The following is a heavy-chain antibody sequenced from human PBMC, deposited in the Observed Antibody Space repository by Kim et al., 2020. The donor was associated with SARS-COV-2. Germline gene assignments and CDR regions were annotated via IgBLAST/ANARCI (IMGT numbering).Heavy chain of an antibody. CDR3: AREGLRSLYGMDV. CDR2: ISSSSSYI. D-gene: IGHD4-17*01. CDR1: GFTFSSYS. V-gene: IGHV3-21*01. Sequence: GGSLRLSCAASGFTFSSYSMNWVRQAPGKGLEWVSSISSSSSYIYYADSVKGRFTISRDNAKNSLYLQMNSLRAEDTAVYYCAREGLRSLYGMDVWGQGTTVTVSS. J-gene: IGHJ6*02.